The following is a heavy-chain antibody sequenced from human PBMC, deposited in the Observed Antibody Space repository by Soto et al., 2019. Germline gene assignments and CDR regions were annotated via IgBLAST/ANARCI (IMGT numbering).Heavy chain of an antibody. V-gene: IGHV4-28*01. Sequence: QVQLQESGPGLVKPSDTLSLTCAVSGYSISSSNWWGWIRQPPGKGLEWIGYIYYSGTTYYNPSLKSRVTKSGDTSKHQLYPQLTSVTAVDAAVYYCARREIQGPIDYWGQGTLVTVSS. CDR2: IYYSGTT. J-gene: IGHJ4*02. CDR3: ARREIQGPIDY. CDR1: GYSISSSNW. D-gene: IGHD1-26*01.